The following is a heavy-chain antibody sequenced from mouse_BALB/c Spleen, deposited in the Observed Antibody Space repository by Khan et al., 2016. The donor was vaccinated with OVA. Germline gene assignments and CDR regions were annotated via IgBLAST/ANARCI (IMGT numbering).Heavy chain of an antibody. V-gene: IGHV1-54*01. D-gene: IGHD3-2*02. Sequence: VQLQESGAELVRPGTSVKVSCKASGYAFTDYLIEWLKQRPGKGLEWIGVINPGSGGTHYNEEFMDRATLTADKSSSTAYMQLSSLTSDDSAVYFCSRSGYGFGAYWGPGTLVTVSA. CDR2: INPGSGGT. CDR3: SRSGYGFGAY. CDR1: GYAFTDYL. J-gene: IGHJ3*01.